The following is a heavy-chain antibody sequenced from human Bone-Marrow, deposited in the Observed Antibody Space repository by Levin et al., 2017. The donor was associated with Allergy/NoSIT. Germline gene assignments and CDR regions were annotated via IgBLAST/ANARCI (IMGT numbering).Heavy chain of an antibody. CDR3: ARDRAQTSSRGEWFDP. V-gene: IGHV4-4*07. D-gene: IGHD3-10*01. Sequence: PSETLSLTCNVSGASISSYYWAWIRQSAGKELEWIGRVHVSGTTNYNPSLKRRVTMSVDTSKNQFFLRLNSVTVADTAVYYCARDRAQTSSRGEWFDPWGQGTLVTVS. J-gene: IGHJ5*02. CDR1: GASISSYY. CDR2: VHVSGTT.